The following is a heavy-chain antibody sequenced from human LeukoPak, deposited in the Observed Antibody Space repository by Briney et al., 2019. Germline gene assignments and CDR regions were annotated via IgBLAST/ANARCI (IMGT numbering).Heavy chain of an antibody. V-gene: IGHV5-51*01. J-gene: IGHJ6*02. CDR1: GYYFTNYW. CDR3: ARLGYCSGGSCSYYYYYGMDV. Sequence: GESLKISWEGSGYYFTNYWIGWVRQMPRNVLEWMGIIFPGDSNTKYSPSFQGRATISADKSISTAYLQWSSLKASDTAMYYCARLGYCSGGSCSYYYYYGMDVWGQGTTVTVSS. CDR2: IFPGDSNT. D-gene: IGHD2-15*01.